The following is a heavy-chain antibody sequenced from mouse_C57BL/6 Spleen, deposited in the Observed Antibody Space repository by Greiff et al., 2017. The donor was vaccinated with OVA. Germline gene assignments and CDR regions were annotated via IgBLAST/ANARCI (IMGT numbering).Heavy chain of an antibody. Sequence: QVQLQQPGAELVRPGSSVKLPCKASGYTFTSYWMHWVKQRPIQGLEWIGNIDPSDSETHYNQKFKDKATLTVDKSSSTAYMQLSSLTSEDSAVYYCARLGYGSTEDYFDYWGQGTTLTVSS. CDR3: ARLGYGSTEDYFDY. D-gene: IGHD1-1*01. J-gene: IGHJ2*01. CDR2: IDPSDSET. V-gene: IGHV1-52*01. CDR1: GYTFTSYW.